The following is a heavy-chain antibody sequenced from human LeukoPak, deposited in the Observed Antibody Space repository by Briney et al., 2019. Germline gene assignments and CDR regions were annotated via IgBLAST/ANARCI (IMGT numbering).Heavy chain of an antibody. D-gene: IGHD3-22*01. V-gene: IGHV4-59*01. CDR1: GGPISSYY. J-gene: IGHJ3*02. Sequence: SETLSLTCTVSGGPISSYYWSWIRQPPGKGLEWIGYIYYSGSTNYNPSLKSRVTISVDTSKNQFSLKLSSVTAADTAVYYCARTYYYDSSGYYGCAFDIWGQGTMVTVSS. CDR3: ARTYYYDSSGYYGCAFDI. CDR2: IYYSGST.